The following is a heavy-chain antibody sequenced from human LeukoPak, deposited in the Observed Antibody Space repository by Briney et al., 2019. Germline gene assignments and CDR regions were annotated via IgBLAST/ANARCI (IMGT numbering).Heavy chain of an antibody. J-gene: IGHJ4*02. CDR1: GVSISSFY. CDR3: ARAGYGVGDTAHHYFDY. D-gene: IGHD3-3*01. Sequence: PSETLSLTCTVSGVSISSFYWSWIRQPPGKGLECIGYIYYSGSTNYNPSLKSRVTMSVDTSKNQFSLKLSSVTAADTAVYYCARAGYGVGDTAHHYFDYWGQGTLVTVSS. V-gene: IGHV4-59*01. CDR2: IYYSGST.